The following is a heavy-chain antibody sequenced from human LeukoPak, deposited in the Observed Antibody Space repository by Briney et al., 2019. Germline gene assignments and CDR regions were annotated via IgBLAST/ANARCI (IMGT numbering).Heavy chain of an antibody. CDR1: GFTFSNYN. J-gene: IGHJ4*02. D-gene: IGHD3-22*01. CDR3: AKSGKYYYDSSGYYCFDY. V-gene: IGHV3-48*01. Sequence: GGSLRLSCAASGFTFSNYNINWVRQAPGKGREGISYISSSSSITHYADSVKGRFTISRDNSKNTLYLQMNSLRAEDTAVYYCAKSGKYYYDSSGYYCFDYWGQGTLVTVSS. CDR2: ISSSSSIT.